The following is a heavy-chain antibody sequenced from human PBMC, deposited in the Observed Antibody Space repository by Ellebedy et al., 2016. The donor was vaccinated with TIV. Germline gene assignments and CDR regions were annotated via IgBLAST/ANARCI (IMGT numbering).Heavy chain of an antibody. Sequence: GGSLRLSXAASGFTFDDYAMHWVRQAPGKGLEWVSGISWNSGSIGYADSVKGQFTISRDNAKNSLYLQMNSLRAEDTALYYCAKGPGASGWYNWFNPWGQGTLVTVSS. CDR1: GFTFDDYA. V-gene: IGHV3-9*01. J-gene: IGHJ5*02. CDR3: AKGPGASGWYNWFNP. D-gene: IGHD6-19*01. CDR2: ISWNSGSI.